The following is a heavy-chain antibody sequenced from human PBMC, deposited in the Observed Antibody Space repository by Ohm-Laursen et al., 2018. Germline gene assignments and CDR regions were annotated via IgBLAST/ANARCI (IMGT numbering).Heavy chain of an antibody. V-gene: IGHV2-5*02. CDR2: IYWDDDK. D-gene: IGHD3-22*01. CDR1: GFSLSTSGVG. Sequence: TQTLTLTCTFSGFSLSTSGVGVGWIRQPPGKALEWLALIYWDDDKRYSPSLKSRLTITKDTSKNQVVLTMTNMDPVDTATYYCAHRRWAGSMIVVEPGAEFDYWGQGTLVTVPS. J-gene: IGHJ4*02. CDR3: AHRRWAGSMIVVEPGAEFDY.